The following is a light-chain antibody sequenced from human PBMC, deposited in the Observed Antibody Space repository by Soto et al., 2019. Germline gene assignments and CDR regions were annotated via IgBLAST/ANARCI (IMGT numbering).Light chain of an antibody. J-gene: IGLJ1*01. CDR1: SSDVGSYNL. CDR3: CSYAGSSTYV. V-gene: IGLV2-23*01. Sequence: QSVLTQPASVSGAPGQSITISCTGTSSDVGSYNLVSWYQQHPCKAPKLMIYEGSKRPSGVSNRFYGSKSGNTASLTISGLQAEDEADYYCCSYAGSSTYVFGTGTKLTVL. CDR2: EGS.